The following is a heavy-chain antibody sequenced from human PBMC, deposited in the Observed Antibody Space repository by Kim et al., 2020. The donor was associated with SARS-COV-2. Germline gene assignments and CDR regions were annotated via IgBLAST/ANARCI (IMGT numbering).Heavy chain of an antibody. V-gene: IGHV3-23*01. Sequence: KYYADSVKGRFTIFRDNSENTLYLQMDSLRVEDTAIYFCAKREGVGATGSWGQGSLVIVSS. D-gene: IGHD3-3*01. J-gene: IGHJ5*02. CDR3: AKREGVGATGS. CDR2: K.